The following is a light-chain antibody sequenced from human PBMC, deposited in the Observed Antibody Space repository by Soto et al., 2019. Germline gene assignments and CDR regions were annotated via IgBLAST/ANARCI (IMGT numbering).Light chain of an antibody. Sequence: QSVLTQPPSASGTPGQRVTVSCSGSGSNIGSNYVYWYQQLPGTAPKLLIYRNNQRPSGVPDRFSGSKSGTSASLAISGLRSEAEADYYCAAWDDSLSVFGGGTKVTVL. CDR2: RNN. J-gene: IGLJ3*02. CDR1: GSNIGSNY. CDR3: AAWDDSLSV. V-gene: IGLV1-47*01.